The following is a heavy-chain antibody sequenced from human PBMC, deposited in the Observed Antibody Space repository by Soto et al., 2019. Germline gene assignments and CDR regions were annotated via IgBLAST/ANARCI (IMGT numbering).Heavy chain of an antibody. V-gene: IGHV3-30*18. D-gene: IGHD3-16*01. CDR1: GFTFSSYG. CDR2: VSFDGRLQ. Sequence: QVQLVESGGGVVQPGRSLRLSCAASGFTFSSYGMHWVRQAPGKGLDWVAVVSFDGRLQYYADSVKGRFTISRDNSKNTLSLQMNSLRTEDTAVYYCVKEGVPRAPTYSDYWGQGTLVTVSS. J-gene: IGHJ4*02. CDR3: VKEGVPRAPTYSDY.